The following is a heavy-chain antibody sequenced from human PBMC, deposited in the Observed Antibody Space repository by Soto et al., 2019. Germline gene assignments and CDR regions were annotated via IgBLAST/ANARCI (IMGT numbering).Heavy chain of an antibody. CDR2: VSGSGDST. D-gene: IGHD2-21*02. J-gene: IGHJ4*02. V-gene: IGHV3-23*01. Sequence: EVQLLESGGGLAQPGGSLRLSCAASAFTFSSYAMSWVRRAPGRGLEGFSAVSGSGDSTYYADSVKGRFTISRDNSKNTLYLQMNSLRAEDTAVYYCAKGRASDCPGCTQDYWGQGTPVTVSS. CDR1: AFTFSSYA. CDR3: AKGRASDCPGCTQDY.